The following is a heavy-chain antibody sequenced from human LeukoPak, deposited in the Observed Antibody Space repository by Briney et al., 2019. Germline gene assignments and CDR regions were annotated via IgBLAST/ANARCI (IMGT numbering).Heavy chain of an antibody. CDR1: GFIFSNYA. Sequence: GGSPRLSCAASGFIFSNYAMHWVRQAPGKGLEWVALKTYHADSVKGRFSISRDNSKNTLYLQLNSLGAEDTSVYYCARDSTYWYDSGSSGPHYFDYWGQGTLVTVSS. CDR2: KT. D-gene: IGHD3-10*01. J-gene: IGHJ4*02. CDR3: ARDSTYWYDSGSSGPHYFDY. V-gene: IGHV3-30*01.